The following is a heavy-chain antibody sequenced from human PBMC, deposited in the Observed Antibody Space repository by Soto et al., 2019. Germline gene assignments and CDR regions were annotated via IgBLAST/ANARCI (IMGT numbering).Heavy chain of an antibody. Sequence: QIQLVQSGPEVKKPGASVKVSCKASGYTFDIYGISWVRQVPGHGPEWVGWISADNGDTKYAQRMQGRVTLTTGLATRTAYMELRSLRSDDTGVYYCARDRSYYYDSSGYPFDYWGQGALVTVSS. J-gene: IGHJ4*02. CDR3: ARDRSYYYDSSGYPFDY. V-gene: IGHV1-18*01. D-gene: IGHD3-22*01. CDR1: GYTFDIYG. CDR2: ISADNGDT.